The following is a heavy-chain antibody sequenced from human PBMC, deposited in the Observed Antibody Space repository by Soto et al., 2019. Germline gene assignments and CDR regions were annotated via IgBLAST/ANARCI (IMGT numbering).Heavy chain of an antibody. V-gene: IGHV1-2*04. Sequence: ASVKVSCKASGYTFTGCYMHWVRQAPGQGLEWMGWINPNSGGTNYAQKFQGWVTTTRDTSISTVYMVLTSLRSDDTAVYYCARDGYYDSGSYGMDVWGRGTTVTVSS. J-gene: IGHJ6*02. CDR2: INPNSGGT. D-gene: IGHD3-10*01. CDR1: GYTFTGCY. CDR3: ARDGYYDSGSYGMDV.